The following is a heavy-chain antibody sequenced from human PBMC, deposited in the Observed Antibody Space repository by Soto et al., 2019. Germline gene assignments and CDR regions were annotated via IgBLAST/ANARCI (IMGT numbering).Heavy chain of an antibody. V-gene: IGHV4-34*09. CDR1: GGSFSGYY. CDR2: IYYSGNT. D-gene: IGHD6-13*01. J-gene: IGHJ5*02. CDR3: ARLSGSWQSCFDP. Sequence: PSETLSLTCAVYGGSFSGYYWTWIRQPPGTGLEWIGYIYYSGNTYYNPSLKSRVTILVDTSKNQFSLKVSSVTAADTAVYYCARLSGSWQSCFDPWGQGTLVNVSS.